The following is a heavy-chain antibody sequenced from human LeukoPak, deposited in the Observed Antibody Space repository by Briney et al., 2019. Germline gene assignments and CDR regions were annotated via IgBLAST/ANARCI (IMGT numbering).Heavy chain of an antibody. V-gene: IGHV3-23*01. CDR3: AKVPVLLWFGEYNWFDP. CDR1: GFTFSSYA. D-gene: IGHD3-10*01. Sequence: GGSLRLSCAASGFTFSSYAMSWVRQAPGKGLEWVSAISGSGGSTYYADSVKGRFTISRDNSKNTLYLQMNSLRAEDTAVYYCAKVPVLLWFGEYNWFDPWGQGTLVTVSS. J-gene: IGHJ5*02. CDR2: ISGSGGST.